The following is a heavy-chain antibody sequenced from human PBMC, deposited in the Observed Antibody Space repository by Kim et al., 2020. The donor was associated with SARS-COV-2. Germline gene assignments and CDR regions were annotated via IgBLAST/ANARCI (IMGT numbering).Heavy chain of an antibody. CDR2: MNPNSGNT. V-gene: IGHV1-8*01. Sequence: ASVKVSCKASGYTFTSYDINWVRQATGQGLEWMGWMNPNSGNTGYAQKFQGRVTMTRNTSISTAYMELSSLRSEDTAVYYCARGHLKNIVVVIAPRPYYYYMDVWGKGTTVTVSS. CDR1: GYTFTSYD. J-gene: IGHJ6*03. D-gene: IGHD2-21*01. CDR3: ARGHLKNIVVVIAPRPYYYYMDV.